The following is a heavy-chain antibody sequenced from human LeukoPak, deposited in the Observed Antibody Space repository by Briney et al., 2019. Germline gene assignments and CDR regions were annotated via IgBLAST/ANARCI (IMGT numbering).Heavy chain of an antibody. J-gene: IGHJ6*02. CDR3: ARQGGDGSGKNYGMDV. CDR2: INHSGST. V-gene: IGHV4-34*01. CDR1: GGSFNGYY. Sequence: SETLSLTCAVYGGSFNGYYWSWIRQPPGKGLEWIGEINHSGSTNYNPSLKSRVTISVDTSKNQFSLKLSSVTAADTAVYYCARQGGDGSGKNYGMDVWGQGTTVTVSS. D-gene: IGHD3-10*01.